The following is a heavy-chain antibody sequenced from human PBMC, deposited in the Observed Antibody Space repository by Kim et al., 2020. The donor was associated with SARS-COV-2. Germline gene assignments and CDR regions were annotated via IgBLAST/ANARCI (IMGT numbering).Heavy chain of an antibody. V-gene: IGHV3-74*01. CDR1: GFTFSSHW. Sequence: GGSLRLSCAASGFTFSSHWMHWVRQAPGKGLVWVSRINSDGSSISYADAVKGRFTIFRDNAKKTLYLQMNSLRAEDTAVYYCARRQFSSGWYYFDYWGQGTLITVSS. CDR2: INSDGSSI. J-gene: IGHJ4*02. D-gene: IGHD6-19*01. CDR3: ARRQFSSGWYYFDY.